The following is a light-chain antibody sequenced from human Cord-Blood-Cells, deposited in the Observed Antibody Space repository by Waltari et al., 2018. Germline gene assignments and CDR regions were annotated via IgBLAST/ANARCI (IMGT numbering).Light chain of an antibody. CDR3: QAWDSSSVV. CDR1: NLGDKY. CDR2: QTS. Sequence: SYALTQLPSVSVSPGQTASITCSGDNLGDKYACWYQQKPGQSPVLVIYQTSKRPSGIPERFSGSNSGNTATLTISGTQAMDEADYYCQAWDSSSVVFGGGTKLTVL. J-gene: IGLJ2*01. V-gene: IGLV3-1*01.